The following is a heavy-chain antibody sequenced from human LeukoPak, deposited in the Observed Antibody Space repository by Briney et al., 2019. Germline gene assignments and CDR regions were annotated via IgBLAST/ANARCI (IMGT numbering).Heavy chain of an antibody. CDR2: ISGTGSNT. V-gene: IGHV3-23*01. J-gene: IGHJ5*02. Sequence: GSLRLSCAASGFTFSSYAMSWVRQAPGKGLEWVSSISGTGSNTYYAASVKGRFTISRDNSKNTLYLLMSSLRADDTAVYYCAKDRSCSSTSCDLNWFDPWGQGTPVTVSS. D-gene: IGHD2-2*01. CDR1: GFTFSSYA. CDR3: AKDRSCSSTSCDLNWFDP.